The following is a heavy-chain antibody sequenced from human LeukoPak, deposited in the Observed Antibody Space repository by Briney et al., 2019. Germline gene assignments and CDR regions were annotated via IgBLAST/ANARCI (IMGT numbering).Heavy chain of an antibody. D-gene: IGHD1-26*01. Sequence: SETLSLTCIVSGGSISSYYWSWIRQPAGKGLKWIGRIYTSGSNNYNPSLKSRVTMSVDTSKNQFSLKLSSVTAADTAVYCCARDSWVGATFDYWGQGTLVTVSS. CDR1: GGSISSYY. V-gene: IGHV4-4*07. CDR3: ARDSWVGATFDY. J-gene: IGHJ4*02. CDR2: IYTSGSN.